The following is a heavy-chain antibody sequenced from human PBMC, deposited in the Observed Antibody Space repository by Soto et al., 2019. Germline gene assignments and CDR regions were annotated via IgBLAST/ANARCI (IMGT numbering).Heavy chain of an antibody. D-gene: IGHD2-8*01. CDR2: ISYDGSNK. Sequence: QLGGSLRLSCAASGFTFSSYGMHWVRQAPGKGLEWVAVISYDGSNKYYADSVKGRFTISRDNSKNTLYLQMNSLRAEDTAVYYCAKGTVLMVYAIQVHYYYSGMDVWGQGTTVTVSS. CDR1: GFTFSSYG. V-gene: IGHV3-30*18. J-gene: IGHJ6*02. CDR3: AKGTVLMVYAIQVHYYYSGMDV.